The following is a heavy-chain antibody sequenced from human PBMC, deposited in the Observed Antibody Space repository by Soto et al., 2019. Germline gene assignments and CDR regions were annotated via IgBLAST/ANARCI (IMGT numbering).Heavy chain of an antibody. CDR3: AAEPFGFRYDYGMDV. Sequence: QMQLVQSGPEVKKPGTSVKVSCKASGFTFTSSAMQWVRQARGQRLEWIGWIVVGSGNTNYAQKFQERVTITRDMSTSTASMELSSLRSEDTAVYYCAAEPFGFRYDYGMDVWGQGTTVTVSS. J-gene: IGHJ6*02. D-gene: IGHD3-16*01. CDR2: IVVGSGNT. V-gene: IGHV1-58*02. CDR1: GFTFTSSA.